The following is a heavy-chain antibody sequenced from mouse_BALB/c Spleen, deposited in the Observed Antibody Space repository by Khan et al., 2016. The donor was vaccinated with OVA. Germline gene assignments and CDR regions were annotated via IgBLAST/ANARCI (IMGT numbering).Heavy chain of an antibody. CDR1: GYPFTNYG. V-gene: IGHV9-3-1*01. Sequence: QVQLQQPGPELKKPGETVKISCKASGYPFTNYGMNWVKQAPGKGLKWMGWINTYTGEPTYNGDFKGRFAFSLETSASTAYLQINNLKNEDTATYFCARVGYSGTMDYWGQGTSVTVSS. D-gene: IGHD2-14*01. CDR3: ARVGYSGTMDY. J-gene: IGHJ4*01. CDR2: INTYTGEP.